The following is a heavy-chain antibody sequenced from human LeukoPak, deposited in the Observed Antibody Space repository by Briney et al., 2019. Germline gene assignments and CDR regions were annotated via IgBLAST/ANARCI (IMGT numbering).Heavy chain of an antibody. D-gene: IGHD3-22*01. J-gene: IGHJ3*02. Sequence: SETLSLTCTVSGGSISIYYWSWIRQPPGKGLEWIGYIYDSGSTNYNPSLKSRVTISVDTSKNQFSLKLSSVTAADTAVYYCASLTTAEAFDIWGQGTMVTVST. CDR3: ASLTTAEAFDI. CDR1: GGSISIYY. CDR2: IYDSGST. V-gene: IGHV4-59*01.